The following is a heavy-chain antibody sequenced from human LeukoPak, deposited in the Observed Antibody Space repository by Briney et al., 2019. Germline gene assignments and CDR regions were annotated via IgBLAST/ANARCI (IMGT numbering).Heavy chain of an antibody. Sequence: GGSLRLSCAASGFTFSTYWMHWVRQAPGKGLVWVSHIKSDGSSTSYADSVKGRFTISRDNAKNTLYLQMNSLRAEDTAVYYCARDRGYTQDYWGQGTLVTVSS. V-gene: IGHV3-74*01. CDR1: GFTFSTYW. CDR2: IKSDGSST. J-gene: IGHJ4*02. CDR3: ARDRGYTQDY. D-gene: IGHD5-12*01.